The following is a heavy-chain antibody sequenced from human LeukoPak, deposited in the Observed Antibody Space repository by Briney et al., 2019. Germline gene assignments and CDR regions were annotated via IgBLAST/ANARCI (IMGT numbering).Heavy chain of an antibody. D-gene: IGHD1-1*01. CDR1: GFTFSSYA. CDR3: VGGGNDGY. CDR2: ISSSSSYI. Sequence: GGSLRLSCAASGFTFSSYAMSWVRQAPGKGLEWVSSISSSSSYIYYADSVKGRFTISRDNAKNSLYLQMNSLRAEDTAVYYCVGGGNDGYWGQGTLVTVSS. J-gene: IGHJ4*02. V-gene: IGHV3-21*01.